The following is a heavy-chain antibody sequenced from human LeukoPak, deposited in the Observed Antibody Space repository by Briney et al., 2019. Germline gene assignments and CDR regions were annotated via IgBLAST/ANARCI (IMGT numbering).Heavy chain of an antibody. CDR1: GYTFTSYD. V-gene: IGHV1-8*03. J-gene: IGHJ3*02. CDR2: MNPNSGNT. D-gene: IGHD2-2*02. Sequence: GASVKVSCKASGYTFTSYDINWVRQATGQGLEWMGWMNPNSGNTGYAQKFQGRVTITRNTSISTAYMELSSLRSEDTAVYYCASCVGTSCYSSRLMDAFDIWGQGTMVTVSS. CDR3: ASCVGTSCYSSRLMDAFDI.